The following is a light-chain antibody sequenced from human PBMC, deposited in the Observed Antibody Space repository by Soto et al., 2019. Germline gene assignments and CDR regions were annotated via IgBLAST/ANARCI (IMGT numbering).Light chain of an antibody. CDR3: QQYSDSPLS. J-gene: IGKJ4*01. CDR1: QTVGSGY. Sequence: EVVLTQSPGTLSLSPGERATLSCRASQTVGSGYLAWYQQKPGQAPRLLIYGASNRATGIPERFSGSGSGTDFTLTISRLEPEDFAVYWCQQYSDSPLSFGEGNKVELK. CDR2: GAS. V-gene: IGKV3-20*01.